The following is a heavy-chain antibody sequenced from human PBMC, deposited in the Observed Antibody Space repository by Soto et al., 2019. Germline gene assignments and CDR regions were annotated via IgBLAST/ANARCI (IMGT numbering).Heavy chain of an antibody. CDR1: GGTFSSYA. CDR2: IIPIFGTA. J-gene: IGHJ4*02. D-gene: IGHD2-15*01. V-gene: IGHV1-69*01. CDR3: AREGVYCGGGSCSKTFDY. Sequence: QVQLVQSGAEVKKPGSSVKVSCKASGGTFSSYAISWVRQAPGQGLEWMGGIIPIFGTANYAQKFEGSVTITADESTSTAYMELSSLRSEDTAVYYCAREGVYCGGGSCSKTFDYWGQGTLVTVSS.